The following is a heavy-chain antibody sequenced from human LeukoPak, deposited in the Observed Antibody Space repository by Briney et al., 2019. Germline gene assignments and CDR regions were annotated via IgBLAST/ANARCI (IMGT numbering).Heavy chain of an antibody. J-gene: IGHJ6*02. CDR2: IYPGDSDT. Sequence: GESLRISCKGSGYRFASYWIAWVRQKPGKGLEFMGIIYPGDSDTRYSPSFQGQVTISADKSISTAYLQWSSLKASDTAMYYCARQDASGYYYYGVDVWGQGTTVTVSS. CDR1: GYRFASYW. V-gene: IGHV5-51*01. D-gene: IGHD3-10*01. CDR3: ARQDASGYYYYGVDV.